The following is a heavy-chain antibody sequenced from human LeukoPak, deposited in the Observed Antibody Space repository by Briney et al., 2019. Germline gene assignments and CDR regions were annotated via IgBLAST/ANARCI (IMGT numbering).Heavy chain of an antibody. D-gene: IGHD3-22*01. Sequence: GGSLRLSCAASGFTFSNYDFSWVRQAPGKGLEWVSSISGDGGSTFYVDSVKGRFTISRDNSKNTLYLQMNSLRAEDTAVYYCAKSSYYYDSSGYYYFDYWGQGTLVTVSS. V-gene: IGHV3-23*01. CDR1: GFTFSNYD. J-gene: IGHJ4*02. CDR3: AKSSYYYDSSGYYYFDY. CDR2: ISGDGGST.